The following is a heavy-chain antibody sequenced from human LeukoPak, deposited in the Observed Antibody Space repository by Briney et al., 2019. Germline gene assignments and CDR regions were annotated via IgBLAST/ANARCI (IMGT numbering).Heavy chain of an antibody. J-gene: IGHJ6*02. CDR3: ARVRITMVRGVPHYGMDV. CDR1: GFTFSSYS. D-gene: IGHD3-10*01. CDR2: IYSGGST. Sequence: PGGSLRLSCAASGFTFSSYSMNWVRQAPGKGLEWVSVIYSGGSTYYAGSVKGRFTISRDNSKNTLYLQMNSLRAEDTAVYYCARVRITMVRGVPHYGMDVWGQGTTVTVSS. V-gene: IGHV3-53*01.